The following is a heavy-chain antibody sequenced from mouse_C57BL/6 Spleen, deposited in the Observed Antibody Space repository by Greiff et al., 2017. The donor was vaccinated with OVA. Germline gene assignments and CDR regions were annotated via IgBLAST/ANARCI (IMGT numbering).Heavy chain of an antibody. D-gene: IGHD2-5*01. CDR3: TPASYYSNYAWFAY. CDR2: IRLKSDNYAT. V-gene: IGHV6-3*01. J-gene: IGHJ3*01. CDR1: GFTFSNYW. Sequence: EVQRVESGGGLVQPGGSMKLSCVASGFTFSNYWMNWVRQSPEKGLEWVAQIRLKSDNYATHYAESVKGRFTISRDDSKSSVYLQMNNLRAEDTGIYYCTPASYYSNYAWFAYWGQGTLVTVSA.